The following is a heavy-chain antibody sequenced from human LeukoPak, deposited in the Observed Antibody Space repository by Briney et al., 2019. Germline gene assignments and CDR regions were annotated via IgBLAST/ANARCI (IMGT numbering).Heavy chain of an antibody. V-gene: IGHV3-7*01. D-gene: IGHD6-13*01. CDR1: GFTFSSYA. CDR2: IKQDGSEK. Sequence: GGSLRLSCAASGFTFSSYAMSWVRQAPGKGLEWVANIKQDGSEKYYVDSVKGRFTISRDNAKNSLYLQMNSLRAEDTAVYYCARGLSIAAAGTAFDYWGQGTLVTVSS. CDR3: ARGLSIAAAGTAFDY. J-gene: IGHJ4*02.